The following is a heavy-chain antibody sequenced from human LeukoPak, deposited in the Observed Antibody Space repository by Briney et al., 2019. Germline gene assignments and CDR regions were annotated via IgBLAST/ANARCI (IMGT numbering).Heavy chain of an antibody. D-gene: IGHD3-16*01. V-gene: IGHV4-59*01. CDR1: GGSISSYY. Sequence: SETLSLTCTVSGGSISSYYWSWIRQPPGKGLEWIGYIYYSGSTNYNPSLKSRVTISVDTSKNQFSLKLSSVTAADTAVYYCAGGFYVYDAFDIWGQGTMVTVSS. J-gene: IGHJ3*02. CDR3: AGGFYVYDAFDI. CDR2: IYYSGST.